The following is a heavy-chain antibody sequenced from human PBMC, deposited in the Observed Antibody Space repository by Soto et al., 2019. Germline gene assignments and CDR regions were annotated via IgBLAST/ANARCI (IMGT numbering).Heavy chain of an antibody. CDR2: ISTYKGDT. V-gene: IGHV1-18*01. CDR3: ARANGDYYFDY. J-gene: IGHJ4*02. CDR1: GYTFTSYG. D-gene: IGHD4-17*01. Sequence: QVQLVQSGAEVKKPGASVKVSCNASGYTFTSYGISWVRQAPGQGLEWMGWISTYKGDTHYAQKLQGRVTLTTDTYTSTAYMELRSLRSDDTAVYYCARANGDYYFDYWGQGTLVTVST.